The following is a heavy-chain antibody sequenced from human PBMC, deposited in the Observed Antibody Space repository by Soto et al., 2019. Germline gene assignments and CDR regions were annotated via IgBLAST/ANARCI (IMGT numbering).Heavy chain of an antibody. Sequence: SETLSLTCAVYGGSFSGYYWSWIRQPPGKGLEWIGEINHSGSTNYNPSLKSRVTISVDTSKNQFSLKLSSVTAADTAVYYCALKTYYYGSGSQNWFDPWGQGTLVTVSS. CDR3: ALKTYYYGSGSQNWFDP. D-gene: IGHD3-10*01. CDR2: INHSGST. V-gene: IGHV4-34*01. J-gene: IGHJ5*02. CDR1: GGSFSGYY.